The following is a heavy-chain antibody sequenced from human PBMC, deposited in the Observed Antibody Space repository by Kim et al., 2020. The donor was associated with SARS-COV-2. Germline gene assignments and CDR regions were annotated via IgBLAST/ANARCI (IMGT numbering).Heavy chain of an antibody. CDR1: GVSITNYY. Sequence: SETLSLTCTVSGVSITNYYWSWIRQSPGRGLEWIAYIYYSGDTAYHPSLKSRVSISVDTSKNQFSLKMTSVTAADKAIYFCARRGGSSLSAFDVWGQGT. CDR2: IYYSGDT. D-gene: IGHD3-16*01. CDR3: ARRGGSSLSAFDV. V-gene: IGHV4-59*08. J-gene: IGHJ3*01.